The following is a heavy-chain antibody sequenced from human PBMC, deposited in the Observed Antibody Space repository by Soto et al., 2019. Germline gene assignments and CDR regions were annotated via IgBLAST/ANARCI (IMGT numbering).Heavy chain of an antibody. CDR1: GESFRGYY. Sequence: QVQLQQWGAGLLKPSETLSLTCAVYGESFRGYYWSWIRQPPGKGLEWIGEINHSGSTNYNPSLKSRVTISVDTSKNQFSLKLSSVTAADTAVYYCARGGYSGYVNWGQGTLVTVSS. D-gene: IGHD5-12*01. V-gene: IGHV4-34*01. CDR2: INHSGST. J-gene: IGHJ4*02. CDR3: ARGGYSGYVN.